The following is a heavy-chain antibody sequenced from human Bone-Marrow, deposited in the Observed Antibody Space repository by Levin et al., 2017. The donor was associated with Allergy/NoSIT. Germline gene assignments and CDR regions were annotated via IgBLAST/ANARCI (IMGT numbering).Heavy chain of an antibody. J-gene: IGHJ5*02. Sequence: LSQTLSLPCTVSGGSIRSYYWSWIRQPPGKGLEWIGYIYYSGSTNYNPSLKSRVTISVDTSKNQFSLKLSSVTAADTAVYYCARHLGEEWLLLRAGWFDPWGQGTLVTVSS. V-gene: IGHV4-59*08. D-gene: IGHD3-22*01. CDR1: GGSIRSYY. CDR3: ARHLGEEWLLLRAGWFDP. CDR2: IYYSGST.